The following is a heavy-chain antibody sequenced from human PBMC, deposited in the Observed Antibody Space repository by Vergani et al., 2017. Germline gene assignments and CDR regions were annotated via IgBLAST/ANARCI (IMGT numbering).Heavy chain of an antibody. J-gene: IGHJ4*02. CDR1: GFTFSSYR. CDR2: IRYDGSNK. Sequence: QVQLVESGGGVVQPGGSLRLSCAASGFTFSSYRMHWVRQAPGKGLEWVAFIRYDGSNKYYADSVKGRFTISRDNSKNTLYLQMNSLRAEDTAVYYCAKDHSRWSSGWSNGDYWGQGTLVTVSS. CDR3: AKDHSRWSSGWSNGDY. D-gene: IGHD6-19*01. V-gene: IGHV3-30*02.